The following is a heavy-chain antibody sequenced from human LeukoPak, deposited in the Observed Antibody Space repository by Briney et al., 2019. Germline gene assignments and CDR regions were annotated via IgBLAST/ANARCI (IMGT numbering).Heavy chain of an antibody. D-gene: IGHD2-2*01. Sequence: GGSLRLSCAASGFTFSSYWMSWVRQAPGKGLEWVANIKQDGSEKYYVDSVEGRFTISRNNAKNSLYLQMNSLRAEDTAVYYCSTVYCTTTNGFRRFDYWGQGTLVTVSS. CDR1: GFTFSSYW. CDR3: STVYCTTTNGFRRFDY. J-gene: IGHJ4*02. CDR2: IKQDGSEK. V-gene: IGHV3-7*01.